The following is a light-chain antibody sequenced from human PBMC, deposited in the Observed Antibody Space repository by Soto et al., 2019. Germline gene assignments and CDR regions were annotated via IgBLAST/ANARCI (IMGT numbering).Light chain of an antibody. V-gene: IGLV4-69*01. CDR1: RGHSSYA. Sequence: QLVLTQSPSASASLGASFKLTCTLSRGHSSYAIAWHQQQPEKGPRYLMKLNSDGSHSKGDGIPDRFSGSSSGAERYLTISSLQSEDEADYYCQTWGTGIHYVFGTGTKLTVL. CDR2: LNSDGSH. J-gene: IGLJ1*01. CDR3: QTWGTGIHYV.